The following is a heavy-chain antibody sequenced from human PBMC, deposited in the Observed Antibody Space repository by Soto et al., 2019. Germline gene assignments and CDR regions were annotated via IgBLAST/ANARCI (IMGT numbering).Heavy chain of an antibody. CDR2: ISAYNGNT. CDR3: ARGYDYIWGSYRYNPYFDY. D-gene: IGHD3-16*02. CDR1: GYTFTSYG. Sequence: GASVKVSCKASGYTFTSYGISWVRQAPGQGLEWMGWISAYNGNTNYAQKLQGRVTMTTDTSTSTAYMELRSLRSDDTAVYYCARGYDYIWGSYRYNPYFDYWGQGTLVTVSS. V-gene: IGHV1-18*01. J-gene: IGHJ4*02.